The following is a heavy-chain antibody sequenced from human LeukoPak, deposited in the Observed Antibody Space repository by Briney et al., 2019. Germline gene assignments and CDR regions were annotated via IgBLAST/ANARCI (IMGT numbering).Heavy chain of an antibody. Sequence: GGSLRLSCAASGFTFSSYNMNWVRQAPGKGLEWVSYISNSGSSIYYAGSVEGRFTVSRDNAKTSLYLQMNSLRAEDTAVYYCVREGGSGSYSEYWGQGTLVTVSS. V-gene: IGHV3-48*01. CDR1: GFTFSSYN. D-gene: IGHD3-10*01. J-gene: IGHJ4*02. CDR3: VREGGSGSYSEY. CDR2: ISNSGSSI.